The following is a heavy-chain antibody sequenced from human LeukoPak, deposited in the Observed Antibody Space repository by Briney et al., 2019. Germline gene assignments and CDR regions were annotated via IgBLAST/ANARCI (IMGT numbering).Heavy chain of an antibody. CDR1: GFTFSSYA. J-gene: IGHJ5*02. V-gene: IGHV3-23*01. CDR3: AKVRTPGSVLLMGFDP. CDR2: IGSGGST. Sequence: PGGSLRLSCAASGFTFSSYAMSWVRQAPGKGLEWVSGIGSGGSTYYADSVKGRFIISRDNSKNTLYLQMNSLRAEDTSVYYCAKVRTPGSVLLMGFDPWGQGTLVTVSS. D-gene: IGHD3-10*01.